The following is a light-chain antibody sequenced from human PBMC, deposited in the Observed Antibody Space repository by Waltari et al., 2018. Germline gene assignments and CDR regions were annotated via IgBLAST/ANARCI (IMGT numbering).Light chain of an antibody. Sequence: EIVLTQSPGTLSLSPGERATISCRATQSVTSSFLAWYQQKPGQAPRLLIYGASSRATGIPDRFSGSGSGTDFTLIISRLEPEDSAVYYCQHYGTSTWTFGQGTKVEI. CDR2: GAS. CDR1: QSVTSSF. J-gene: IGKJ1*01. V-gene: IGKV3-20*01. CDR3: QHYGTSTWT.